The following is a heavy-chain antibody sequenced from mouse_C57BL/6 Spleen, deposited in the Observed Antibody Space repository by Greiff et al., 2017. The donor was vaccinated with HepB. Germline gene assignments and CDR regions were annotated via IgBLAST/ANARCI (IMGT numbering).Heavy chain of an antibody. Sequence: QVQLQHSGAELVKPGASVKISCKASGYAFSSYWMNWVKQRPGKGLEWIGQIYPGDGDTNYNGKFKGKATLTADKSSSTAYMQLSSLTSEDSAVYFCARREAYYSNYYYAMDYWGQGTSVTVSS. CDR2: IYPGDGDT. V-gene: IGHV1-80*01. J-gene: IGHJ4*01. D-gene: IGHD2-5*01. CDR3: ARREAYYSNYYYAMDY. CDR1: GYAFSSYW.